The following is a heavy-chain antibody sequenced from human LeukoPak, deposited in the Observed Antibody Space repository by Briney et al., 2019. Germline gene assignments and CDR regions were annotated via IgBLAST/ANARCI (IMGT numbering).Heavy chain of an antibody. CDR1: GFTLRNYG. J-gene: IGHJ4*02. Sequence: GGSLRLSCATSGFTLRNYGMHWVRQAPGKGLEWVAFIWYDASNKYYADSVRGRFTISRDSSKKTLYLQMNSLRAEDTAVYYCATDRATSYLDYWGQGTLVTVSS. V-gene: IGHV3-30*02. CDR3: ATDRATSYLDY. CDR2: IWYDASNK.